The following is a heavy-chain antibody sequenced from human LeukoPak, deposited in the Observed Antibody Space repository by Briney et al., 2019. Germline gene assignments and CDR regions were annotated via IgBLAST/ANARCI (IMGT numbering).Heavy chain of an antibody. CDR2: ISSSSSYI. V-gene: IGHV3-21*01. J-gene: IGHJ4*02. D-gene: IGHD3-9*01. CDR3: ARGSTNYDILTGYYLL. Sequence: GGSLRLSCAASGFTFSSHSMNWVRQAPGKGLEWVSSISSSSSYIYYADSVKGRFTISRDNAKNSLYLQMNSLRAEDTAVYYCARGSTNYDILTGYYLLWGQGTLVTVSS. CDR1: GFTFSSHS.